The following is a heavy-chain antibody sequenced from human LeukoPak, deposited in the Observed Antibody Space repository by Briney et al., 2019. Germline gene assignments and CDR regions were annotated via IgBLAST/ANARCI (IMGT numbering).Heavy chain of an antibody. CDR3: ARWAGAILTDY. J-gene: IGHJ4*02. CDR1: GFTFSSYG. D-gene: IGHD1-26*01. Sequence: GGSLRLSCAASGFTFSSYGMHWIRQAPGKGLEWVSYISSSGSSISYADSVKGRFTISRDNAKNSLYLQMNSLRAEDTAVYYCARWAGAILTDYWGQGTLVTVSS. CDR2: ISSSGSSI. V-gene: IGHV3-48*04.